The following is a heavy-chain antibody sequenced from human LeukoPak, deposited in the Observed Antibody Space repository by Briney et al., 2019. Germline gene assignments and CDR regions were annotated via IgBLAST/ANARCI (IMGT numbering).Heavy chain of an antibody. CDR3: ANYRYCSGGSCYSGY. CDR2: IKQDGSEK. V-gene: IGHV3-7*01. J-gene: IGHJ4*02. D-gene: IGHD2-15*01. Sequence: GGSLRLSCAASGFTFSSYWMSWVRQAPGKGLEWVANIKQDGSEKYYVDSVKGRFTISRDNAKNSLYLQMNSLRAEDTAVYYCANYRYCSGGSCYSGYWGQGTLVTVSS. CDR1: GFTFSSYW.